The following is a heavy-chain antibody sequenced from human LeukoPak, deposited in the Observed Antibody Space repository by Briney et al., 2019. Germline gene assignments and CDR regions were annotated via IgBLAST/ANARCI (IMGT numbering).Heavy chain of an antibody. CDR2: IYSGGST. D-gene: IGHD3-16*02. J-gene: IGHJ4*02. CDR1: GFTFSDHY. V-gene: IGHV3-66*01. Sequence: SGGSLRLSCAASGFTFSDHYMDWVRQAPGKGLEWASTIYSGGSTHYADSVQGRFTISRDNSKNTLYLQMNSLRAEDTAVYYCARGYHDYWGQGTLVTVSS. CDR3: ARGYHDY.